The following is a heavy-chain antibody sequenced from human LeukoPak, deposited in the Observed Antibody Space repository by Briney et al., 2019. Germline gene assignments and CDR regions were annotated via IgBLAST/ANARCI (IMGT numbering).Heavy chain of an antibody. CDR1: GGSISSSSYY. V-gene: IGHV4-39*07. CDR3: ARNVNYYGSGSYPRWFDP. CDR2: IYYSGST. J-gene: IGHJ5*02. D-gene: IGHD3-10*01. Sequence: SETLSLTCTVSGGSISSSSYYWGWIRQPPGTGLEWIGSIYYSGSTYYNPSLKSRVTISVDTSKNQFSLKLSSVTAADTAVYYCARNVNYYGSGSYPRWFDPWGQGTLVTVSS.